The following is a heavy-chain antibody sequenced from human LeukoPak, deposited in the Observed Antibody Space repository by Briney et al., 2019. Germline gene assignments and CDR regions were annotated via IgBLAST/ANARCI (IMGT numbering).Heavy chain of an antibody. Sequence: SVKVSCKASGGTFSSYAISWVRQAPGQGLEWMGGIIPIFGTANYAQKFQGRVTITADKSTSTAYMELSSLRSEDTAVYYCARDHGSGSRHIDYWGQGTLVTVSS. D-gene: IGHD3-10*01. J-gene: IGHJ4*02. CDR2: IIPIFGTA. CDR1: GGTFSSYA. V-gene: IGHV1-69*06. CDR3: ARDHGSGSRHIDY.